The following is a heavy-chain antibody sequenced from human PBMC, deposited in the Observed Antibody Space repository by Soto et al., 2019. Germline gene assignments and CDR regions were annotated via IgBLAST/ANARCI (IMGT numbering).Heavy chain of an antibody. Sequence: QVQLVQSGAEVKKPGSSVKVSCKASGGTFSSYAISWVRQAPGQGLEWMGGIIPIFGTANYAQKFQGRVTITADESTSTAYMELSSLRSEDTAVYYCATRYYYDSSGYDVYSYYGMDVWGQGTTVTVSS. J-gene: IGHJ6*02. D-gene: IGHD3-22*01. V-gene: IGHV1-69*01. CDR3: ATRYYYDSSGYDVYSYYGMDV. CDR1: GGTFSSYA. CDR2: IIPIFGTA.